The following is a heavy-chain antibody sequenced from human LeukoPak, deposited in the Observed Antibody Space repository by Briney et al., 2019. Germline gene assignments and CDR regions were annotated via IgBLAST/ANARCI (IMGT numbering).Heavy chain of an antibody. CDR3: ARHEISSGYSFDY. CDR2: IYPGDSDT. CDR1: GYSFTSYW. Sequence: GESLKISCRGSGYSFTSYWIGWVRQMPGKGLEWMGIIYPGDSDTRYSPSFQGQVTISADKSISTAYLQWSSLKASDTAMYYCARHEISSGYSFDYWGQGTLVTVSS. V-gene: IGHV5-51*01. J-gene: IGHJ4*02. D-gene: IGHD3-22*01.